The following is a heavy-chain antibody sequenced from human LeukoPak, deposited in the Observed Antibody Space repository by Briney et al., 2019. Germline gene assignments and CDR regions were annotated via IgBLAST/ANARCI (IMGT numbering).Heavy chain of an antibody. CDR3: ARVVLRFLEWLPQNWFDP. V-gene: IGHV1-46*01. CDR2: INPSGGST. D-gene: IGHD3-3*01. J-gene: IGHJ5*02. CDR1: GYTFTSYY. Sequence: ASVTVSCTASGYTFTSYYMHWVRQAPGQGLEWMGIINPSGGSTSYAQKFQGRVTMTRDTSTSTVYMELSSLRSDDTAVYYCARVVLRFLEWLPQNWFDPWGQGTLVTVSS.